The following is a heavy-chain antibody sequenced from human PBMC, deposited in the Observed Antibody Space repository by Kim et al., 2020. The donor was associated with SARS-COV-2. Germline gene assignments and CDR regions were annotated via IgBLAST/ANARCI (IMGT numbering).Heavy chain of an antibody. V-gene: IGHV3-48*03. D-gene: IGHD6-13*01. CDR3: ARELEQQLVHRAFDI. J-gene: IGHJ3*02. Sequence: DSVKGRFTISRDNAKNSLYLQMTSLRAEDTAVYYCARELEQQLVHRAFDIWGQGTMVTVSS.